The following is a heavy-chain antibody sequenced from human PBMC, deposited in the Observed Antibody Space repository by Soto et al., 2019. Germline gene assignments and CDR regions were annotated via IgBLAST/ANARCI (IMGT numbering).Heavy chain of an antibody. D-gene: IGHD5-18*01. J-gene: IGHJ4*02. CDR3: ARHGYSYGGGYFDY. CDR2: IYSGGSA. Sequence: EVQLVESGXGLXXXXXXLRLSCAASGFTVSSNYMSWVRQAPGKGLEWVSVIYSGGSAYYADSVKGRFTISRDNSKNTLYLQMNSLRAEDTAVYYCARHGYSYGGGYFDYWGQGTLVTVSS. V-gene: IGHV3-66*04. CDR1: GFTVSSNY.